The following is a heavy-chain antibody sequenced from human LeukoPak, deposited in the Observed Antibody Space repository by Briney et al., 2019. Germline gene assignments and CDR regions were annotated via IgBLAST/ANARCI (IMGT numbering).Heavy chain of an antibody. CDR1: GFTFSDYY. CDR2: ISSNSSYT. Sequence: GGSLRLSCAASGFTFSDYYMSWIRQAPGKGLEWVSYISSNSSYTKYADSVKGRFTNSRDNAKKSLYLQMNSLRAEDTAVYFCARARGDNSGYIPYYFDYWGQGTLVTVSS. CDR3: ARARGDNSGYIPYYFDY. J-gene: IGHJ4*02. D-gene: IGHD3-22*01. V-gene: IGHV3-11*05.